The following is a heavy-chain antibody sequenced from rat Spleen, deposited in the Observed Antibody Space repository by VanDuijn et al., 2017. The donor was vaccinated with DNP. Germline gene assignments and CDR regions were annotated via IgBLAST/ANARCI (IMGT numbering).Heavy chain of an antibody. CDR1: GFTFSDYY. J-gene: IGHJ1*01. D-gene: IGHD1-6*01. CDR3: ARHEYTTDYYYPYWYFDF. Sequence: EVQLVETGGGLVQPGRSLKLSCAASGFTFSDYYMAWVRQAPKKGLEWVASISYEGSSTYYGDSVKGRFTISRDNAKSTLYLQMNSQRSEDTATYYCARHEYTTDYYYPYWYFDFWGPGTMVTVSS. CDR2: ISYEGSST. V-gene: IGHV5-22*01.